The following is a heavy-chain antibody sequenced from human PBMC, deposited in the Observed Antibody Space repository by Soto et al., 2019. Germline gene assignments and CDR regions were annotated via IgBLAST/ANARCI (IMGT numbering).Heavy chain of an antibody. CDR3: ARGGFRGYGDYQAAFDI. CDR1: GFTFSSYS. CDR2: ISSSSSTI. J-gene: IGHJ3*02. V-gene: IGHV3-48*01. D-gene: IGHD4-17*01. Sequence: GGSLRLSCAASGFTFSSYSMNWVRQAPGKGLEWVSYISSSSSTIYYADSVKGRFTISRDNAKNSLYLQMNSLRAEDTAVYYCARGGFRGYGDYQAAFDIWGQGTMVTVSS.